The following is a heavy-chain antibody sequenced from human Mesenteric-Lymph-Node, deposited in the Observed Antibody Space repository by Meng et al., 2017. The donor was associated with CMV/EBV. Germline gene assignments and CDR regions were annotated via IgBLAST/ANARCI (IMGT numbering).Heavy chain of an antibody. CDR2: IWYDGSNK. D-gene: IGHD2-21*02. Sequence: GFTFSSYGMHWVRQAPGKGLEWVAVIWYDGSNKYYADSVKGRFTISRDNSKNTLYLEMNSLRAEDTAVYYCAKGYCGGDCYGNYFDYWGQGTLVTVSS. V-gene: IGHV3-33*06. CDR1: GFTFSSYG. J-gene: IGHJ4*02. CDR3: AKGYCGGDCYGNYFDY.